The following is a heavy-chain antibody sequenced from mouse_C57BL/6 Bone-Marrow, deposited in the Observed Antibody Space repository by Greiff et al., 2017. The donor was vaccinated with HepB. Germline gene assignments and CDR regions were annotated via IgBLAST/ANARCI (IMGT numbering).Heavy chain of an antibody. CDR1: GYTFTSYW. CDR3: ARRGWLLEVDY. D-gene: IGHD2-3*01. V-gene: IGHV1-69*01. Sequence: QVQLQQPGAELVMPGASVKLSCKASGYTFTSYWMHWVKQRPGQGLEWIGEIDPSDSYTNYNQKFKGKSTLTVDKSSSTAYMQLSSLTSEDSAVYYCARRGWLLEVDYWGQGTSVTVSS. J-gene: IGHJ4*01. CDR2: IDPSDSYT.